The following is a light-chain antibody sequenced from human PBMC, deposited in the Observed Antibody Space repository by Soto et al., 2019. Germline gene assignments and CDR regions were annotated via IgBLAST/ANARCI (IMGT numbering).Light chain of an antibody. V-gene: IGLV3-21*04. Sequence: SYELTQPPSVSVAPGKTASITCGGDDIASQAVHWYQQKPGQAPILVIYYDFNRPSGIPERFAGSNSGNTATLTISRGEAGDEADYLCQVWDNGRGLYVFVTGTKLTVL. CDR2: YDF. CDR1: DIASQA. J-gene: IGLJ1*01. CDR3: QVWDNGRGLYV.